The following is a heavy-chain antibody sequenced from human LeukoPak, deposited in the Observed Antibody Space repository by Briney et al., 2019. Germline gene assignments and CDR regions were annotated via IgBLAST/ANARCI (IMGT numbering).Heavy chain of an antibody. J-gene: IGHJ3*02. CDR2: IIPILGTA. CDR1: GGTFSSYA. V-gene: IGHV1-69*13. CDR3: ARDNNYYDSSGYYVAAFDI. Sequence: SVKVSCKASGGTFSSYAISWVRQAPGQGLEWMGGIIPILGTANYAQKFQGRVTITADESTSTAYMELSSLRSEDTAVYYCARDNNYYDSSGYYVAAFDIWGQGTMVTVSS. D-gene: IGHD3-22*01.